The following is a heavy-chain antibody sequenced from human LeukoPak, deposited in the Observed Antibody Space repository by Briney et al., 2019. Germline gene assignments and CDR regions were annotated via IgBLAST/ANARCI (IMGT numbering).Heavy chain of an antibody. J-gene: IGHJ5*02. CDR3: ASQRYYYDSSGYYDWFDP. V-gene: IGHV4-59*01. CDR2: IYYSGST. CDR1: GGSISSYY. D-gene: IGHD3-22*01. Sequence: SETLSLTCTVSGGSISSYYWSWIRQPPGKGLEWIGYIYYSGSTNYNPSLKSRVTISVDTSKNQFSLKLSSVTAADTAVYYCASQRYYYDSSGYYDWFDPWGQGTLVTVSS.